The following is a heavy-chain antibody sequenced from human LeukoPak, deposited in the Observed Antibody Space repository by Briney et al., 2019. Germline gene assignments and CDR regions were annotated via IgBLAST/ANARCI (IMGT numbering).Heavy chain of an antibody. D-gene: IGHD3-10*01. CDR1: GFTFNNYA. CDR2: ISGTAGST. Sequence: PGGSLRLSCAASGFTFNNYAMSWVRQAPGKGLEWVSSISGTAGSTFYGDSVKGRFTISRDNSKNTLYLQMNSLRAEDTAVYYCAKETRKDLWRPVFDYWGQGTLVTVSS. V-gene: IGHV3-23*01. CDR3: AKETRKDLWRPVFDY. J-gene: IGHJ4*02.